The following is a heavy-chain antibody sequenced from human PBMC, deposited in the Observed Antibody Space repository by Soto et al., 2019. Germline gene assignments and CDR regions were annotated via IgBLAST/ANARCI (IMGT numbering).Heavy chain of an antibody. CDR2: ISPNSGGT. V-gene: IGHV1-2*02. D-gene: IGHD3-16*01. Sequence: QVHLVQSAAEVGKPGASVKVSCKTSGYTFTAFYIHWVRQAPGQGLEWMGWISPNSGGTDYARKFQGRVSMTSDTSTGTVYLEIHRLTSDDSALYYCARLCEMMGPDFWGQGTLVTVSS. J-gene: IGHJ4*02. CDR3: ARLCEMMGPDF. CDR1: GYTFTAFY.